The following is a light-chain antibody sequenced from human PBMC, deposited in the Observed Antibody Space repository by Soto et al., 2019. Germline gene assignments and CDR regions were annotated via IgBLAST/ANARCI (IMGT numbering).Light chain of an antibody. CDR3: QHYRSSPWT. Sequence: EGVWTQDPDTLGLSPGERATLSCRSRQRVSTRFLAWSPQYPGHAPRLLIYGASSSATGIPDRFSGSGSGTDFTLSISRLVPEAFAVYSCQHYRSSPWTFGQATKV. V-gene: IGKV3-20*01. CDR2: GAS. CDR1: QRVSTRF. J-gene: IGKJ1*01.